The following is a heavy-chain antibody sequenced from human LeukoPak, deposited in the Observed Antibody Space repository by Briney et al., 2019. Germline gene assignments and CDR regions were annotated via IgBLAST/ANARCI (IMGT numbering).Heavy chain of an antibody. V-gene: IGHV4-59*08. CDR3: ARLVLGSTSCYFDY. CDR2: IYHSGST. CDR1: GGSISSYY. D-gene: IGHD2-2*01. Sequence: SETLSLTCTVSGGSISSYYWSWIRQPPGKGLEWIGSIYHSGSTYYNPSLKSRVTISVDTSKNQFSLKLSSVTAADTAVYYCARLVLGSTSCYFDYWGQGTLVTVSS. J-gene: IGHJ4*02.